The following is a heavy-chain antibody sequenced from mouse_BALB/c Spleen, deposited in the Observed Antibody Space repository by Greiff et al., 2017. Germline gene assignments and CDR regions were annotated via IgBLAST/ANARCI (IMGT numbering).Heavy chain of an antibody. V-gene: IGHV5-6-5*01. D-gene: IGHD2-3*01. CDR2: ISSGGST. CDR3: ARDDGYYGYFDV. Sequence: EVHLVESGGGLVKPGGSLKLSCAASGFTFSSYAMSWVRQTPEKRLEWVASISSGGSTYYPDSVKGRFTISRDNAKNTLYLQMSSLKSEDTAMYYCARDDGYYGYFDVWGAGTTVTVSS. J-gene: IGHJ1*01. CDR1: GFTFSSYA.